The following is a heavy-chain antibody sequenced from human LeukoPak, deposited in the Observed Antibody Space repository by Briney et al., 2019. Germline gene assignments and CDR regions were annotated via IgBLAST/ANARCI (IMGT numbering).Heavy chain of an antibody. J-gene: IGHJ4*02. CDR3: TTSPAFGGANY. D-gene: IGHD3-16*01. CDR1: GFTFSNAW. Sequence: GGSLRLSCAASGFTFSNAWMSWVRQAPGKGLEWVGRIKSKTDGGTTDYAAPVQGRFTISRDDSNNTLYLQMNSLKTEDTAVYYCTTSPAFGGANYWGQGTLVTVSS. CDR2: IKSKTDGGTT. V-gene: IGHV3-15*01.